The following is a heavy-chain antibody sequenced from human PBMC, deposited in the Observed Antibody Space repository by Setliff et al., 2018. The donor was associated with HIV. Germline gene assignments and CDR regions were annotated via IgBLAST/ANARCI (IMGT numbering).Heavy chain of an antibody. V-gene: IGHV1-69*10. Sequence: ASVKVSCKASGGTFSNYALSWGRQAPGQGLEWMGGLIPIVDITKSTQKFRDRVTFTADESTKTAQMELSGLTFEDTAVYYCAKGPNFEDAFDIWGQGTVVTVSS. CDR3: AKGPNFEDAFDI. D-gene: IGHD2-8*01. CDR1: GGTFSNYA. J-gene: IGHJ3*02. CDR2: LIPIVDIT.